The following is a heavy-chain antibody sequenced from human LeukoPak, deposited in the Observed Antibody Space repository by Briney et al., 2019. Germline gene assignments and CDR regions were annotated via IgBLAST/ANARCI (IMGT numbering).Heavy chain of an antibody. D-gene: IGHD2-15*01. CDR1: GFTFSSYA. CDR2: ISGSGGST. CDR3: AKVLGYCSGGSCYSSRGDYYYGMDV. Sequence: GGSLRLSCAASGFTFSSYAMSWVRQAPGKGLERVSAISGSGGSTYYADSVKGRFTISRDNSKNTLYLQMNSLRAEDTAVYYCAKVLGYCSGGSCYSSRGDYYYGMDVWGQGTTVTVSS. V-gene: IGHV3-23*01. J-gene: IGHJ6*02.